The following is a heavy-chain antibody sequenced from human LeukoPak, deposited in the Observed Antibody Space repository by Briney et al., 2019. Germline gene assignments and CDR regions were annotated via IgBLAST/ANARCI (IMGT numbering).Heavy chain of an antibody. D-gene: IGHD3-22*01. CDR2: IYYSGSA. CDR3: ARHNPYYYDSSGYPNKYFQH. J-gene: IGHJ1*01. V-gene: IGHV4-59*08. CDR1: GGSISSYY. Sequence: SETLSLTCTVSGGSISSYYWSWIRQPPGKGLEWIGYIYYSGSANYNPSLKSRVTISVDTSKNQFSLKLSSVTAADTAVYYCARHNPYYYDSSGYPNKYFQHWGQGTLVTVSS.